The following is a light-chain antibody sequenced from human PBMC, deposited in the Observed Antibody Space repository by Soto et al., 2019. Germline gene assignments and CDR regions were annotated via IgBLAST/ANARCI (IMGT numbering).Light chain of an antibody. Sequence: DIQMTQSPSSLSASAGDRVTITCQASQDITNYLNWYQQKPGKAPKILIYDASVLEAGVPSRFSGGGSGTHFTLTITSLQAEDVATYYCQQFDNLPLTFGGGTNLEIK. J-gene: IGKJ4*01. V-gene: IGKV1-33*01. CDR2: DAS. CDR1: QDITNY. CDR3: QQFDNLPLT.